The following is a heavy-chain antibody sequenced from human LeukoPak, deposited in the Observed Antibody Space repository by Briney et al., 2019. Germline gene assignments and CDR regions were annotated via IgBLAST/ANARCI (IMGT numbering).Heavy chain of an antibody. Sequence: ASMKVSCKSSGFTFTDHYIHWVRQGPGQGLEWMGYIGPHSTFTSSPQEFRGRVTMTRDASMSTAYMELTRLTSDDTAVYYCVREGEGPLSKDFDYWGQGTLVTVSS. V-gene: IGHV1-2*02. CDR1: GFTFTDHY. D-gene: IGHD2/OR15-2a*01. CDR3: VREGEGPLSKDFDY. J-gene: IGHJ4*02. CDR2: IGPHSTFT.